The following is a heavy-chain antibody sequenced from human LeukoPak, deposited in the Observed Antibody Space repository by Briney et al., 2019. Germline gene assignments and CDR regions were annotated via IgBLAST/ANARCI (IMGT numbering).Heavy chain of an antibody. D-gene: IGHD2-2*01. J-gene: IGHJ6*02. CDR2: MNPNSGNT. CDR1: GYTFTSYD. Sequence: ASVKVSFKASGYTFTSYDINWVRQATGQGLEWMGWMNPNSGNTGYAQKFQGRVTMTRNTSISTAYMELSSLRSEDTAVYYCARGPLVIVPAAINYYYGMDVWGQGTTVTVSS. CDR3: ARGPLVIVPAAINYYYGMDV. V-gene: IGHV1-8*01.